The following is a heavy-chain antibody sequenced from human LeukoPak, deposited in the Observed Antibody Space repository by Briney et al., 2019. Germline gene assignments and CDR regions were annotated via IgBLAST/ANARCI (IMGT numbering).Heavy chain of an antibody. D-gene: IGHD6-6*01. CDR1: GFTFSSYS. Sequence: LGGSLRLSCAASGFTFSSYSMNWVRQAPGKGLEWVSSISSSSSYIYYADSVKGRFTISRDNSKNTLYLEMNNLRAEDTAVYYCANSYTSSSRTPFDCWGQGTLVTVSS. J-gene: IGHJ4*02. CDR3: ANSYTSSSRTPFDC. V-gene: IGHV3-21*04. CDR2: ISSSSSYI.